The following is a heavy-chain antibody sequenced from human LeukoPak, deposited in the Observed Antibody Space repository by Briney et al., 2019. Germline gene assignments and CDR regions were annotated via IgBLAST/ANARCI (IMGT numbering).Heavy chain of an antibody. CDR3: AKVPYRIAVAGTLGY. V-gene: IGHV3-23*01. CDR2: ISGSGGST. Sequence: GESLRLSCAASGFRFSTFWMSWVRQAPGKGLEWVSTISGSGGSTYYADSVKGRFTISRDNSKNTLYLQMNSLRAEDTAVYYCAKVPYRIAVAGTLGYWGQGTLVTISS. J-gene: IGHJ4*02. D-gene: IGHD6-19*01. CDR1: GFRFSTFW.